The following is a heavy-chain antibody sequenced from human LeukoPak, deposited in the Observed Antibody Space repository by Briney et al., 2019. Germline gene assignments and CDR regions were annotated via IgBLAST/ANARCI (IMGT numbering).Heavy chain of an antibody. Sequence: PGGSLRLSCAASGFTFSGSAMHWVRQASGKGLEWVGRIRSKANSYATAYAASVKGRFTISRDDSKNTAYLQMNSLKTEDTAVYYCTRRQDYYYDSSGYAGLDSWGQGTLVTVSS. CDR1: GFTFSGSA. D-gene: IGHD3-22*01. J-gene: IGHJ5*01. V-gene: IGHV3-73*01. CDR2: IRSKANSYAT. CDR3: TRRQDYYYDSSGYAGLDS.